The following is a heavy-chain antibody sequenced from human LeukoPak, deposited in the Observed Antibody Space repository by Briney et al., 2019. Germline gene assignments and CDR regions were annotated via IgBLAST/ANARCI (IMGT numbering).Heavy chain of an antibody. V-gene: IGHV4-59*01. Sequence: SETLSLTCTVSGDSITSYYWSWIRQPPGKGLEWIGYISDSGSTSYNTSLRGRVTISVDTSKNQFYLRLNYMTAADTAVYYCAGGSGGRFYFDNWGQGTLVTVSS. CDR3: AGGSGGRFYFDN. CDR2: ISDSGST. J-gene: IGHJ4*02. CDR1: GDSITSYY. D-gene: IGHD1-26*01.